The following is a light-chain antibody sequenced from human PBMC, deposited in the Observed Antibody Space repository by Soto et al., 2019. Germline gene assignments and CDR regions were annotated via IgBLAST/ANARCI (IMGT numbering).Light chain of an antibody. V-gene: IGKV3-11*01. CDR2: DAS. CDR3: QRHSDWRLT. Sequence: EIVMTQSPATLSVSPGEGATLSCRASQSVSSSLAWYQQNPGQAPRLLIFDASNRATGIPVRFSGSGSGTDFTLTISSLEPDDFTVYYCQRHSDWRLTFGGGTKV. J-gene: IGKJ4*01. CDR1: QSVSSS.